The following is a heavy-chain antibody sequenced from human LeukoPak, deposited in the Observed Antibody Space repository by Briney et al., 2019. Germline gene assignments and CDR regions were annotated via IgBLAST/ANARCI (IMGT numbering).Heavy chain of an antibody. CDR3: ARALTGELDY. CDR1: GGSISSYY. V-gene: IGHV4-59*01. J-gene: IGHJ4*02. D-gene: IGHD3-10*01. Sequence: NPSETLSLTCTVSGGSISSYYRSWIRQPPGKGLEWIGYIYYSGSTNYNPSLKSRVTISVDMSKNQFSLKLSSVTAADTAVYYCARALTGELDYWGQGTLVTVSS. CDR2: IYYSGST.